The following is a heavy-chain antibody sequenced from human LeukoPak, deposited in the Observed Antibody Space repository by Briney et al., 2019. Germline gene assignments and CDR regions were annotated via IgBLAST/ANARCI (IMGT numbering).Heavy chain of an antibody. J-gene: IGHJ4*02. V-gene: IGHV4-34*01. CDR3: ARIASSGYDDIDY. CDR1: GGSFSGYY. CDR2: INHSGST. Sequence: SETLSLTCAVYGGSFSGYYWSWIRQPPGKGLEWIGEINHSGSTNCNPSLKSRVTISVDTSKNQFSLKLSSVTAADTAVYYCARIASSGYDDIDYWGQGTLVTVSS. D-gene: IGHD3-22*01.